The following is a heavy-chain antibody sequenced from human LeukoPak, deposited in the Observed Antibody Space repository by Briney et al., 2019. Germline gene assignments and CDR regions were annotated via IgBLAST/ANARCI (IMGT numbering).Heavy chain of an antibody. Sequence: PSETLSLTCTVSGGSISRSSYSWGWICQPPGKGLEWIGSIYYSGSTYYNPSLKSRVTMSLDTSKNQFSLKLSSVTAADTAVYYCPITMVRGGFDAFDIWGQGTMVTVSS. CDR2: IYYSGST. V-gene: IGHV4-39*01. CDR3: PITMVRGGFDAFDI. D-gene: IGHD3-10*01. CDR1: GGSISRSSYS. J-gene: IGHJ3*02.